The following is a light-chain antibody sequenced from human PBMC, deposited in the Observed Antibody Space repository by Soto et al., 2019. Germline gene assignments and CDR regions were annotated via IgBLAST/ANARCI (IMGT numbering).Light chain of an antibody. CDR1: QSVGSY. CDR2: DAS. V-gene: IGKV3-11*01. Sequence: EIVLTQSPATLSLSPGDRATLSCRASQSVGSYLGWYQQRPGQAPRLLIYDASNRATGIPARFSGSGSGTDFTLTFSSLEPEEFAVYYCQQRSDRPSTFGGGTKVETK. CDR3: QQRSDRPST. J-gene: IGKJ4*01.